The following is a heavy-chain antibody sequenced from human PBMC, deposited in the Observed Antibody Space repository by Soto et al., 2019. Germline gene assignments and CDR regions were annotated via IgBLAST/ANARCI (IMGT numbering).Heavy chain of an antibody. Sequence: EVQLVESGGGLVQPGRSLRLSCAASGFTFDDYAMHWVRQAPGKGLEWGSGISWNSGSIGDAGSVKGRFTISRDNAKNSLYLHMTSLRAEATALYYCAKDMRYDADRGSDDAFDLWGQGTMVTVSS. CDR3: AKDMRYDADRGSDDAFDL. J-gene: IGHJ3*01. CDR2: ISWNSGSI. V-gene: IGHV3-9*01. CDR1: GFTFDDYA. D-gene: IGHD3-10*01.